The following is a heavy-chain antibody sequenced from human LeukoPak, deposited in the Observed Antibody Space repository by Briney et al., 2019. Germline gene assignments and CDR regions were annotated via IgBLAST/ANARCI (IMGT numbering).Heavy chain of an antibody. Sequence: ASVKVSCKASRYTFTGYYMHWVRQAPGQGLEWMGWINPNNGDTHYAQKFQGTVTMTRDTSISTAYMELSSLRSDDTAVYYCARGVAGVYFYYYIDVWGKGTTVTVSS. J-gene: IGHJ6*03. CDR1: RYTFTGYY. CDR2: INPNNGDT. V-gene: IGHV1-2*02. D-gene: IGHD1-14*01. CDR3: ARGVAGVYFYYYIDV.